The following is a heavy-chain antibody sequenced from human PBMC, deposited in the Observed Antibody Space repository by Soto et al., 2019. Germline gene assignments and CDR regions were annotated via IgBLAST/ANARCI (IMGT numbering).Heavy chain of an antibody. CDR3: AIWVAVPADGGMHV. J-gene: IGHJ6*02. CDR1: GYTFTSYG. V-gene: IGHV1-18*01. D-gene: IGHD2-2*01. Sequence: ASVKVSCKACGYTFTSYGISWVRQAPGQGLEWMGWISAYNGNTNYAQKLQGRVTMTTDTSTSTAYMELRSLRSDDTAVYYCAIWVAVPADGGMHVWRQATTVTVS. CDR2: ISAYNGNT.